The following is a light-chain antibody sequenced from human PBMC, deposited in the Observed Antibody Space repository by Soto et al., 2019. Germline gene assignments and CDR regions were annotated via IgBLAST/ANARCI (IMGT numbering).Light chain of an antibody. J-gene: IGKJ1*01. CDR3: QQSYSTPRT. Sequence: DIQMTQSPSSLSASVGDRVTITCRASQSISNYLNWYQQKPGKAPKLLMYAASSLQSGVPSRVGGSGSGTEFTLTISSLQPEDFATYYCQQSYSTPRTFGQGTKVEIK. CDR2: AAS. CDR1: QSISNY. V-gene: IGKV1-39*01.